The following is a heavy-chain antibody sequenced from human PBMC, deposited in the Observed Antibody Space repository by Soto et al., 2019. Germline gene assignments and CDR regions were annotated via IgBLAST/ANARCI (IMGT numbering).Heavy chain of an antibody. V-gene: IGHV3-30-3*01. CDR2: ISYDGSIK. Sequence: GGSLRLSCAASGFTFSSYAMHWVRQAPGKGLEWVAVISYDGSIKYYADSVKGRFTISRDNSKNTLSLRMNSLRAEDTAVYYCARGRYCRSTSCYSYYYYYIMDVWGQGTTVTVSS. J-gene: IGHJ6*02. D-gene: IGHD2-2*01. CDR1: GFTFSSYA. CDR3: ARGRYCRSTSCYSYYYYYIMDV.